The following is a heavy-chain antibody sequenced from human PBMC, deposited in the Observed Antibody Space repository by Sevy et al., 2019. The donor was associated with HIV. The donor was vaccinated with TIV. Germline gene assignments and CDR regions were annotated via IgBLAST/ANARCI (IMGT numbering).Heavy chain of an antibody. Sequence: SETLSLTCAVYGGSFRNYYWSWIRQSPGKGLEWIGEINHSGSTNYNPPLSSRVTISVDTSKNQFSLKLSSVTAADTAVYYCARGERNTSGSYGLFKYWGQGTLVTVSS. D-gene: IGHD6-19*01. CDR1: GGSFRNYY. CDR3: ARGERNTSGSYGLFKY. J-gene: IGHJ4*02. V-gene: IGHV4-34*01. CDR2: INHSGST.